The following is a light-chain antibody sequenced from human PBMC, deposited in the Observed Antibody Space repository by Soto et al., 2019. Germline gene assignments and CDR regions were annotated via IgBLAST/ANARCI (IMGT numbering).Light chain of an antibody. CDR3: QSYDSSRSGYV. Sequence: QSALTQPASVSGSPGQSITISCTGTSSDIGAYNFVSWYQQHPGKAPKLMLYDVNIRPSGVSNRFSGSKSGNTASLTISGLQAEDEADYYCQSYDSSRSGYVFGTGTKVTVL. J-gene: IGLJ1*01. CDR1: SSDIGAYNF. CDR2: DVN. V-gene: IGLV2-14*03.